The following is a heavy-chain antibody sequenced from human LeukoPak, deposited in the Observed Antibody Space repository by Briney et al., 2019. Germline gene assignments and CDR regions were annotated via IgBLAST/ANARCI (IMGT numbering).Heavy chain of an antibody. D-gene: IGHD1-26*01. CDR2: INHSGST. V-gene: IGHV4-4*02. CDR1: GGSISSSNW. J-gene: IGHJ4*02. Sequence: KPSETLSLTCAVSGGSISSSNWWSWVRQPPGKGLEWIGEINHSGSTNYNPSLKSRVTISVDTSKNQFSLKLSSVTAADTAVYYCASSPVGATDFWGQGTLVTVSS. CDR3: ASSPVGATDF.